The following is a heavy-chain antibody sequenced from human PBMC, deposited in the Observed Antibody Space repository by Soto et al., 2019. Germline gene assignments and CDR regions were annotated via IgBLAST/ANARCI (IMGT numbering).Heavy chain of an antibody. CDR2: INPSGDST. CDR3: AKVDVSTAGSFHY. V-gene: IGHV3-23*01. CDR1: GFTFSRHG. J-gene: IGHJ4*02. D-gene: IGHD6-13*01. Sequence: GGALRVSCVESGFTFSRHGLSLFGQAPGKGLEWVSTINPSGDSTFYADSVKGRFTISRDNSKNTVYLQMNSLSVGDTAVYLCAKVDVSTAGSFHYWGQVALFPVSS.